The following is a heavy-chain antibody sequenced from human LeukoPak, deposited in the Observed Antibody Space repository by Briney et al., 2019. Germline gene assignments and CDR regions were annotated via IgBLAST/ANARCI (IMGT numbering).Heavy chain of an antibody. Sequence: ASVKVSCKASGYTFTGYYMHWVRQAPGQGLEWMGRINPNSGGTNYAQKFQGRVTITRDTSISTAYMELSRLRSDDTAVYYCARGSRGDPRVDWFDPWGQGTLVTVSS. CDR3: ARGSRGDPRVDWFDP. CDR2: INPNSGGT. CDR1: GYTFTGYY. V-gene: IGHV1-2*06. D-gene: IGHD5-12*01. J-gene: IGHJ5*02.